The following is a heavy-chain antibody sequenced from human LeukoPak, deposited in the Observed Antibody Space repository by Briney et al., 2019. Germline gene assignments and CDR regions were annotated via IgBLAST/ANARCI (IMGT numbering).Heavy chain of an antibody. CDR1: GYTFTSYG. J-gene: IGHJ6*03. D-gene: IGHD3-10*01. CDR2: FSAYNGNT. Sequence: ASVKVSCKASGYTFTSYGISWVRQAPGQGLEWMGWFSAYNGNTNYAQKLQGRVTMTTDTSTSTAYMELRSLRSDDTAVYYCARSVLLWFGELFYYMDVWGKGTTVTISS. V-gene: IGHV1-18*01. CDR3: ARSVLLWFGELFYYMDV.